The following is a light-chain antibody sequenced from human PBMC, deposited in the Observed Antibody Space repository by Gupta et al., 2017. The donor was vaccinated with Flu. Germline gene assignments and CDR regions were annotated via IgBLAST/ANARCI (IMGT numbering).Light chain of an antibody. J-gene: IGKJ1*01. CDR2: KAS. CDR3: QQYRSYPWT. Sequence: GDRVTITCRASQSIDSWLAWYQQKPGKAPRLLIYKASNLESGVPSRFSGGGSGTEFTLTISSLQPDDFATYYCQQYRSYPWTFGQGTTVEIQ. CDR1: QSIDSW. V-gene: IGKV1-5*03.